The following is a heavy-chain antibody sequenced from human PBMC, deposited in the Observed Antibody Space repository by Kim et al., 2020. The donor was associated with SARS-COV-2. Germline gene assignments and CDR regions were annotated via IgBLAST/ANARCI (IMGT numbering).Heavy chain of an antibody. CDR1: GFTFSSYE. CDR3: AREVPQTPDAFDI. CDR2: ISRSGTTK. J-gene: IGHJ3*02. V-gene: IGHV3-48*03. Sequence: GGSLRLSCAASGFTFSSYEMNWVRQAPGKGLEWVSYISRSGTTKYYADSVKGRFTISRDNAKNSLYLQMNSLRAEDTAVYYCAREVPQTPDAFDIWGRGTMVTVSS.